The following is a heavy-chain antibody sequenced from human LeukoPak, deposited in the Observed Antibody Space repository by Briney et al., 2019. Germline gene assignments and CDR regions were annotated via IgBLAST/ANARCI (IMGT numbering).Heavy chain of an antibody. CDR3: ARSTNSRPYYYGSGNYFDY. CDR1: GGTFSSYA. J-gene: IGHJ4*02. V-gene: IGHV1-69*13. Sequence: SVRVSCKASGGTFSSYAISWVRQAPGQGLEWMGGLIPIFGTANYAQKFQGRVTITADESTSTAYMELSSLRSEDTAVYYCARSTNSRPYYYGSGNYFDYWGQGTLVTVSS. D-gene: IGHD3-10*01. CDR2: LIPIFGTA.